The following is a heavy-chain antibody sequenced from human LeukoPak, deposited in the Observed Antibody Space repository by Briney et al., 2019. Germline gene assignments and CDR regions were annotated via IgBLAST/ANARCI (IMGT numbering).Heavy chain of an antibody. V-gene: IGHV4-4*07. CDR2: IYVSGRI. CDR3: ARDSGTTGEVKFDP. J-gene: IGHJ5*02. D-gene: IGHD3-10*01. Sequence: SETLSLTCSVSGGSISNLYLSWIRQPAGKGLEWIGRIYVSGRIDYNPSLRSRVTMSVDTSKNQLSLRVRSVTAADTGVYYCARDSGTTGEVKFDPWGQGTLVTVSS. CDR1: GGSISNLY.